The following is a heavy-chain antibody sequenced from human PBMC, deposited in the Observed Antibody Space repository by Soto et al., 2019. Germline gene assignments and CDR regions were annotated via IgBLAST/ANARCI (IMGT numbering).Heavy chain of an antibody. CDR2: VYTSGST. V-gene: IGHV4-4*07. CDR1: GDSMTKYY. CDR3: ARTVGAAYYFDF. J-gene: IGHJ4*02. D-gene: IGHD1-26*01. Sequence: GTLTLTCTVSGDSMTKYYWSGIRQPAGKGLEWIGRVYTSGSTNYNPSLKSRVTMSIDTSNNHFSLTLKSVTAADTAVYYCARTVGAAYYFDFWGQGALVTVSS.